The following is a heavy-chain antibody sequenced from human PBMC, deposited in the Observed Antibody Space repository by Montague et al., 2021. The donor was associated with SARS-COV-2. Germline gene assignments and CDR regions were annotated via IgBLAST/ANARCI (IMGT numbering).Heavy chain of an antibody. Sequence: LSCAASGFTFSRYEMNWVRQAPGKGLEWVSYISSSGSTIYYANSLKGRFTISRDNAKNSLYLQMNSLRAEDTAVYYCARSYDILTGYQSQALDYWGQGTLVTVSS. V-gene: IGHV3-48*03. J-gene: IGHJ4*02. CDR1: GFTFSRYE. CDR2: ISSSGSTI. CDR3: ARSYDILTGYQSQALDY. D-gene: IGHD3-9*01.